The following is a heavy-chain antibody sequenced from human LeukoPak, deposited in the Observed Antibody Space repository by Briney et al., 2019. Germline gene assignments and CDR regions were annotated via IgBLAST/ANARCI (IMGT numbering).Heavy chain of an antibody. V-gene: IGHV3-30-3*01. D-gene: IGHD1-26*01. CDR3: ARDALVGDDAFDI. Sequence: GGSLRLSCAASGLTFSSYWMHWVRQAPGKGLEWVAVISYDGSNKYYADSVKGRFTISRDNSKNTLYLQMNSLRAEDTAVYYCARDALVGDDAFDIWGQGTMVTVSS. CDR1: GLTFSSYW. J-gene: IGHJ3*02. CDR2: ISYDGSNK.